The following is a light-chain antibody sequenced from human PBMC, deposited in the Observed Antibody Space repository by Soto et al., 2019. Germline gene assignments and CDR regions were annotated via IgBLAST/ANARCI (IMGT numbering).Light chain of an antibody. Sequence: EIVLTQSPATLSLSPGERATLSCRASQSVGVCLAWYQQKPGQPPRLLIYDALTRAPGLPARFSGSGSGTDFTLTSSRLEPEDFVVYYCQQRSDWLTFGGGTQVEVK. CDR3: QQRSDWLT. CDR1: QSVGVC. CDR2: DAL. J-gene: IGKJ4*01. V-gene: IGKV3-11*01.